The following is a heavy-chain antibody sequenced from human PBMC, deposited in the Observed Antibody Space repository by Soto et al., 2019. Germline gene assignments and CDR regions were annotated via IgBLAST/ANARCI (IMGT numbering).Heavy chain of an antibody. J-gene: IGHJ4*02. CDR3: ARSHDYGATDY. D-gene: IGHD4-17*01. CDR2: IYYSGST. CDR1: GGSISSGGYY. Sequence: QVQLQESGPGLVKASQTLSLTGTVSGGSISSGGYYWSWIRQHPGKGLEWIGYIYYSGSTYYSPSLKSRVTISVDTSKNHFSLKLSSVTAADTAVYYCARSHDYGATDYWGQGTLVTVSS. V-gene: IGHV4-31*03.